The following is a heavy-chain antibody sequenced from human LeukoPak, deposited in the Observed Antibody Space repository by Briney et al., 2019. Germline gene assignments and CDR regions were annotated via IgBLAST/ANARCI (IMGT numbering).Heavy chain of an antibody. Sequence: GGSLRLSCAASGFTFSSYAMSWVRQAPGKGLEWVSAISGSGSSTYYADSVKGRLTISRDNSKNTLYLQMNSLRAEDTAVYYCAKVLIAEARFDPWGQGTLVTVSS. V-gene: IGHV3-23*01. CDR1: GFTFSSYA. CDR2: ISGSGSST. CDR3: AKVLIAEARFDP. D-gene: IGHD6-19*01. J-gene: IGHJ5*02.